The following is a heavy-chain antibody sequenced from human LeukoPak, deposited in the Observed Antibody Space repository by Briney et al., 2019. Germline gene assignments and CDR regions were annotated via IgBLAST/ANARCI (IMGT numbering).Heavy chain of an antibody. J-gene: IGHJ4*02. CDR1: GYSISSGYY. Sequence: SETLSLTCTVSGYSISSGYYWGWIRQPPGKGLEWIGSIYHSGSTYYNPSLKSRVTISVDTSKNQFSLKLSSVTAADTAVYYCASERGRIAVDYWGQGTLVTVSS. CDR2: IYHSGST. CDR3: ASERGRIAVDY. V-gene: IGHV4-38-2*02. D-gene: IGHD6-6*01.